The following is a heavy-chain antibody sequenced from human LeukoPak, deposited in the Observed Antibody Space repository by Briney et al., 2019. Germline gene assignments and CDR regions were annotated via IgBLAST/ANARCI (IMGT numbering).Heavy chain of an antibody. Sequence: ASVKVSFKASGYTFTSYGISWVRQAPGQGLEWMGWISAYNGNTNYAQKLQGRVTMTTDTSTSTAYMELRSLRSDDTAVYYCARDYRASGYYQYGYWGQGTLVTVSS. CDR3: ARDYRASGYYQYGY. CDR2: ISAYNGNT. V-gene: IGHV1-18*01. J-gene: IGHJ4*02. D-gene: IGHD3-22*01. CDR1: GYTFTSYG.